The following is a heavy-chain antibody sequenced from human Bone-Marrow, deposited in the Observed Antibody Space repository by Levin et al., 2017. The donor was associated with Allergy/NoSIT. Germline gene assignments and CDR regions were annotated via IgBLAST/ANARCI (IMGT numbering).Heavy chain of an antibody. Sequence: PSETLSLTCAASGFTFSSYSMNWVRQAPGKGLEWVSSISSSSSYIYYADSVKGRFTISRDNAKNSLYLQMNSLRAEDTAVYYCASLVPAAILGHFDYWGQGTLVTVSS. CDR2: ISSSSSYI. V-gene: IGHV3-21*01. J-gene: IGHJ4*02. D-gene: IGHD2-2*02. CDR3: ASLVPAAILGHFDY. CDR1: GFTFSSYS.